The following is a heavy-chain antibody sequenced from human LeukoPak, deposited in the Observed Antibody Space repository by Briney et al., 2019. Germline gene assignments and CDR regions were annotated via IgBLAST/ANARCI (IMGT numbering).Heavy chain of an antibody. CDR3: AIVMGYSSSWFDY. CDR2: ISYDGSNK. Sequence: GGSLRLSCAASGFTFSSYAMRWVRQAPGKGLEGVAVISYDGSNKYYADSVKGRFTISRDNSKNTLYLQMNSLRAGDTAVYYCAIVMGYSSSWFDYWGQGTLVTVSS. CDR1: GFTFSSYA. D-gene: IGHD6-13*01. J-gene: IGHJ4*02. V-gene: IGHV3-30*04.